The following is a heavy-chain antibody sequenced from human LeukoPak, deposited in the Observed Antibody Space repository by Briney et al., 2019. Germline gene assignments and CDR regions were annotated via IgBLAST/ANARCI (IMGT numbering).Heavy chain of an antibody. CDR2: INWNGGST. CDR3: ARDETSGYYFPGY. Sequence: AGGSLRLSCAASGFTFDDYGMSWVRQAPGKGLEWVSGINWNGGSTGYADSVRGRFTISRDNAKNSLYLQMNSLRAEDTALYYRARDETSGYYFPGYWGQGTLVTVSS. D-gene: IGHD3-22*01. CDR1: GFTFDDYG. J-gene: IGHJ4*02. V-gene: IGHV3-20*04.